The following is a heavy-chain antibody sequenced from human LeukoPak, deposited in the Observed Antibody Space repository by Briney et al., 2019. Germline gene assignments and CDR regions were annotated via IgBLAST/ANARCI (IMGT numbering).Heavy chain of an antibody. CDR3: ARGATAGRFSLRPTGAYYMDV. CDR1: GYTFTGYY. V-gene: IGHV1-2*02. Sequence: APVKVSCKASGYTFTGYYMHWVRQAPGQGLEWMGWINPNSGGTNCARKFQGRVTMTRDTSINTAYMGLSSLRFDDTAVYYCARGATAGRFSLRPTGAYYMDVWGKGTTVTVSS. J-gene: IGHJ6*03. CDR2: INPNSGGT. D-gene: IGHD6-13*01.